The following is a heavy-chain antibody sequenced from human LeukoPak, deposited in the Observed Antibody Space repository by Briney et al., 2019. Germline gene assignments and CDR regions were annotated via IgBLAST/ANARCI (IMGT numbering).Heavy chain of an antibody. Sequence: GGSLRLSCAASGFTFSAYSVTWVRQAPGKGLEWVSSISNSGSYIYYADSVKGRFTISRDNAKNSLYLQMDSLRSEDTAVYFCARDPFYTSWSVAFDIWGQGTMGTVSS. V-gene: IGHV3-21*01. J-gene: IGHJ3*02. CDR3: ARDPFYTSWSVAFDI. CDR2: ISNSGSYI. CDR1: GFTFSAYS. D-gene: IGHD2-2*01.